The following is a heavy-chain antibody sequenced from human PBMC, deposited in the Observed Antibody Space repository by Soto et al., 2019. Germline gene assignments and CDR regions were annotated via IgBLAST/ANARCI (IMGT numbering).Heavy chain of an antibody. Sequence: GSLRLSCAASGFTFSSYAMSWVRQAPGKGLEWVSAISGSGGSTYYADSVKGRFTISRDNSKNTLYLQMNSLRAEDTAVYYCAKLVGENTIFGVVTRFDYWGQGTLVTVSS. CDR2: ISGSGGST. J-gene: IGHJ4*02. CDR3: AKLVGENTIFGVVTRFDY. D-gene: IGHD3-3*01. CDR1: GFTFSSYA. V-gene: IGHV3-23*01.